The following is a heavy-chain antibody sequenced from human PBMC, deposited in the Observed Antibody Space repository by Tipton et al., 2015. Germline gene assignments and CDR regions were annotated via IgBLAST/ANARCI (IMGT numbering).Heavy chain of an antibody. CDR1: GGSLSSSSYY. CDR3: ARGDPTVKPHYFDY. D-gene: IGHD4-17*01. J-gene: IGHJ4*02. V-gene: IGHV4-39*07. CDR2: IYYSGST. Sequence: TLSLTCTVSGGSLSSSSYYWGWIRQPPGKGLEWIGSIYYSGSTYYNPSLKSRVTISVDTSKKQFSLKLSSVTAADTAVYFCARGDPTVKPHYFDYWGQGTLVTVSS.